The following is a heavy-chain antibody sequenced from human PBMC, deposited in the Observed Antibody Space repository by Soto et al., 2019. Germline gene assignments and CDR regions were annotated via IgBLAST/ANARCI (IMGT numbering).Heavy chain of an antibody. CDR1: GGIFSSFS. Sequence: QVQLVQSGAEVKTPGSSVEVSCKASGGIFSSFSITWVRQVPGHGLEWMGGIIPMTGTPNYAEKFQGRLTLTAAASTRTAYVVLSSLKSEDTAVYYCARGPILPGATSWLDPWGQGTVVFVSS. J-gene: IGHJ5*02. D-gene: IGHD2-21*01. CDR2: IIPMTGTP. V-gene: IGHV1-69*01. CDR3: ARGPILPGATSWLDP.